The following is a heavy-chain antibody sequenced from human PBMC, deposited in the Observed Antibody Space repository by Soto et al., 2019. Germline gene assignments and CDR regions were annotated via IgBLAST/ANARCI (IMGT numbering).Heavy chain of an antibody. D-gene: IGHD6-13*01. CDR1: GFTFSSYG. Sequence: GGSLRLSCAASGFTFSSYGMHWVRQAPGKGLEWVAVISYDENNKYYADSVKGRFTISRDNSKNTLYLQMNSLRAEDTAVYYCAKGAGYSISWYVDAFDIWGQGTMVTVSS. V-gene: IGHV3-30*18. CDR3: AKGAGYSISWYVDAFDI. J-gene: IGHJ3*02. CDR2: ISYDENNK.